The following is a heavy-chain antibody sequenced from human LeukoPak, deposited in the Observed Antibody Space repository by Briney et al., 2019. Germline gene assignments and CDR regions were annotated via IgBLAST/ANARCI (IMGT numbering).Heavy chain of an antibody. J-gene: IGHJ5*02. CDR2: ISYDGSNK. Sequence: GGPLRLSCAASGFTFSSYGMHWARQAPGKGLEWVAVISYDGSNKYNADSVKHRFTISRDNSKNTLYLQMNSLRAEDTAVYYCAKETTTVTDWFDPWGQGTLVSVSS. D-gene: IGHD4-17*01. CDR3: AKETTTVTDWFDP. V-gene: IGHV3-30*18. CDR1: GFTFSSYG.